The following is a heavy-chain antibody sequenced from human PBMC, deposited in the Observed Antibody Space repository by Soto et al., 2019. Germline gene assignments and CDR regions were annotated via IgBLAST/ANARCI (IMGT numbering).Heavy chain of an antibody. J-gene: IGHJ2*01. CDR3: AKEPVGPDWYFDL. Sequence: GGSLRLSCAASGFTFSSYSMNWVRQAPGKGLEWVSYISSSSSTIYYADSVKGRFTVSRDNSKNTLYLQMNSLRAEDTAVYNCAKEPVGPDWYFDLWGRGTLVTVSS. CDR1: GFTFSSYS. CDR2: ISSSSSTI. V-gene: IGHV3-48*01.